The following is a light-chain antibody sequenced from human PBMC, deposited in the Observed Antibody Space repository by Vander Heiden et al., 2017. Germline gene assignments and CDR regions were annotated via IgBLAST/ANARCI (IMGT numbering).Light chain of an antibody. V-gene: IGLV2-23*02. CDR3: CSYAGSSTFTV. CDR2: EVS. J-gene: IGLJ1*01. Sequence: SALTHPASASGSPGPPITIFCTATSSDVGSYNLFSWYQQHPGEAHKLMIYEVSKRPSGVSNRFSGSKSGNTASLTIAGLQAEDEADYYCCSYAGSSTFTVFGTGTKVTVL. CDR1: SSDVGSYNL.